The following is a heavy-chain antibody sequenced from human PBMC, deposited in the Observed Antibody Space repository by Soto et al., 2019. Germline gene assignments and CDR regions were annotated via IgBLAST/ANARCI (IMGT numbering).Heavy chain of an antibody. V-gene: IGHV4-34*01. CDR1: VGSFSDDD. CDR2: INHSGRT. D-gene: IGHD2-8*01. J-gene: IGHJ6*02. Sequence: SETLSLTCAVYVGSFSDDDWSLIRQPPGKGLEWIWEINHSGRTNYNPSVKSRVTISVDTSKNHFSLNLSPVTAPDTAVYYCVRGRVVPVTFDYYYAIEVGGQGSTVT. CDR3: VRGRVVPVTFDYYYAIEV.